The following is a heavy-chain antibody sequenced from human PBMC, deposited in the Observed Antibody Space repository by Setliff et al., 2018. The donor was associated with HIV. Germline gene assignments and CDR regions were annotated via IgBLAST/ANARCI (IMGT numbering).Heavy chain of an antibody. CDR1: GFTFSSYS. CDR3: AKSHVESDGWYNRDYFDF. Sequence: GGSLRLSCAASGFTFSSYSMNWVRQTPGKGLEWVSSISNTRSYIYYADSVRGRFTISRDNAKNSLYLQMNSLRAEDTGLYYCAKSHVESDGWYNRDYFDFWGQGTLVTVSS. CDR2: ISNTRSYI. J-gene: IGHJ4*02. D-gene: IGHD6-19*01. V-gene: IGHV3-21*04.